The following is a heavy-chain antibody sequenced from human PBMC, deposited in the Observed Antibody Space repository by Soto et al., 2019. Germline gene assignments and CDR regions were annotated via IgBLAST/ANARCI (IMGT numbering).Heavy chain of an antibody. CDR1: GGTFSSYT. CDR2: IIPILGIA. D-gene: IGHD4-17*01. Sequence: QVQLVQSGAEVQKPGSSVKVSCKASGGTFSSYTISWVRQAPGQGLEWMGRIIPILGIANYAQKFQGRVTITADKSTSTAYMELSSLRSEDTAVYYCAMDYAQRGNDHWYFDLWGRGTLVTVSS. J-gene: IGHJ2*01. CDR3: AMDYAQRGNDHWYFDL. V-gene: IGHV1-69*02.